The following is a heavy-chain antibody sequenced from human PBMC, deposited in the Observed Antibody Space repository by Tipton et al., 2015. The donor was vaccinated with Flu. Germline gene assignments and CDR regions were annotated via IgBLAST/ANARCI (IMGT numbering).Heavy chain of an antibody. CDR2: ISYDGSNK. CDR3: ARAMVQGRAFDI. V-gene: IGHV3-30*01. D-gene: IGHD3-10*01. CDR1: GFTFSSYA. J-gene: IGHJ3*02. Sequence: SLRLSCAASGFTFSSYAMHWVRQAPGKGLEWVAVISYDGSNKYYADSVKGRFTISRDNSKNTLYLQMNSLRAEDTAVYYCARAMVQGRAFDIWGQGTMVTVSS.